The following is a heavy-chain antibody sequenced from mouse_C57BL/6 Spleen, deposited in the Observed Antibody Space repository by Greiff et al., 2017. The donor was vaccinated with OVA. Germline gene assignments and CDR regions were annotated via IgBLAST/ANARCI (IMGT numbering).Heavy chain of an antibody. CDR2: ISYDGSN. CDR1: GYSITSGYY. CDR3: ARDQGLFFDY. Sequence: EVKLMESGPGLVKPSQSLSLTCSVTGYSITSGYYWNWIRQFPGNKLEWMGYISYDGSNNYNPSLKNRISITRDTSKNQFFLKLNSVTTEDTATYYCARDQGLFFDYWGQGTTLTVSS. J-gene: IGHJ2*01. D-gene: IGHD3-3*01. V-gene: IGHV3-6*01.